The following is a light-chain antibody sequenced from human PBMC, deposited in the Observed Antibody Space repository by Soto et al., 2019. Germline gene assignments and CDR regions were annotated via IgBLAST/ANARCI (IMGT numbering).Light chain of an antibody. CDR2: DAS. Sequence: DIQMTQSPSTLSASVGDRVTIICRASQSISSWLAWYQQKPGKAPKLLIYDASSLESGVPSRFSGSGSGTEFTLTISSLRPDDFATYYCQQYNTWTFGQGTKVDI. V-gene: IGKV1-5*02. J-gene: IGKJ1*01. CDR1: QSISSW. CDR3: QQYNTWT.